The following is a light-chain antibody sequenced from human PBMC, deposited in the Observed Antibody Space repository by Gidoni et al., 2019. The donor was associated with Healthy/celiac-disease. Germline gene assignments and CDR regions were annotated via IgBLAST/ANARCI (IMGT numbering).Light chain of an antibody. V-gene: IGKV3-15*01. J-gene: IGKJ1*01. Sequence: DIVMTQSPATLSVSPGERATLSCRASQSVSSNLPWYQQKPGQAPRLLIYGASTRATGIPARFSGSGSGTEFTLTISSLQSEDFAVYCCQQYNNWPPWTFGQGTKVEIK. CDR2: GAS. CDR1: QSVSSN. CDR3: QQYNNWPPWT.